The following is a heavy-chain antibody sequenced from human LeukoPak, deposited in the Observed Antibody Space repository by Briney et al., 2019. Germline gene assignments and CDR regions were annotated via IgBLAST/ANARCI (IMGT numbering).Heavy chain of an antibody. CDR3: ARSMGQWLVRDFDY. CDR1: GGSISSSTYY. V-gene: IGHV4-39*07. Sequence: TSETLSLTCAVSGGSISSSTYYWGWIRQPPGKGLEWIGSIYYTGSTYYNPSLKSRVTISVDTSKNQFSLKLSSVTAADTAVYYCARSMGQWLVRDFDYWGQGTLVTVSS. J-gene: IGHJ4*02. CDR2: IYYTGST. D-gene: IGHD6-19*01.